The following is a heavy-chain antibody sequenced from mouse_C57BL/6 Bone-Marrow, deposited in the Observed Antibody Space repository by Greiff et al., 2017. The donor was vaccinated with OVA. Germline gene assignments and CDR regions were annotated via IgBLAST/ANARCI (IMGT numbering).Heavy chain of an antibody. Sequence: VQRVESGAELVRPGASVKLSCKASGYTFTDYYINWVKQRPGQGLEWIARIYPGSGNTYYNEKFKGKATLTAEKSSSTAYMQLSSLTSEDSAVYFCARELLRFFDYWGQGTTLTVSS. CDR1: GYTFTDYY. D-gene: IGHD1-1*01. CDR3: ARELLRFFDY. V-gene: IGHV1-76*01. CDR2: IYPGSGNT. J-gene: IGHJ2*01.